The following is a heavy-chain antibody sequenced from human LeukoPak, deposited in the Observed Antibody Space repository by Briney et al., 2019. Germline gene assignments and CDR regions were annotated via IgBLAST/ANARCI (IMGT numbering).Heavy chain of an antibody. CDR2: INPSGGST. V-gene: IGHV1-46*01. Sequence: ASVKVSCKASGYTFTSYYMHWVRQAPGQGLEWMGIINPSGGSTSYAQKSQGRVTMTRDTSTSTVYMELSSLRSEDTAVYYCARDMGVVPAAMRYFDYWGQGTLVTVSS. J-gene: IGHJ4*02. CDR3: ARDMGVVPAAMRYFDY. CDR1: GYTFTSYY. D-gene: IGHD2-2*01.